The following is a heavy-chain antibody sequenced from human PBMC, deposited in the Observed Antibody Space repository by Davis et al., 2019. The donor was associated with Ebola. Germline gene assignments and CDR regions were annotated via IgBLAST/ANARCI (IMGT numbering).Heavy chain of an antibody. D-gene: IGHD3-22*01. CDR3: ARLDSTGYYYLSRYFDL. CDR1: GGTFSSYA. V-gene: IGHV1-18*01. CDR2: ISAYNGNT. J-gene: IGHJ2*01. Sequence: AASVKVSCKASGGTFSSYAISWVRQAPGQGLEWMGWISAYNGNTNYAQKLQGRVTMTTDTSTSTAYMELRSLRSDDTAMYYCARLDSTGYYYLSRYFDLWGRGTLVTVSS.